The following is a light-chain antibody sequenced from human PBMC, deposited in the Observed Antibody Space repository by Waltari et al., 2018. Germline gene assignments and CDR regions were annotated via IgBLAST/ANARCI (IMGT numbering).Light chain of an antibody. J-gene: IGLJ1*01. CDR2: DVN. V-gene: IGLV2-14*03. CDR1: SSDIGAYNF. Sequence: QSALTQPASVSGSPGQSITISCTGTSSDIGAYNFVSWYQKHPGIAPKVMIYDVNHRPSGVSSRFSGSKSGNTASLTISGLQAEDEADYYCSSYTTGSTRYVFGSGTKVTVL. CDR3: SSYTTGSTRYV.